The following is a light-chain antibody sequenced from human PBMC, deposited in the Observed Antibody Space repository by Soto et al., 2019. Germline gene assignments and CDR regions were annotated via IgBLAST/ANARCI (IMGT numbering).Light chain of an antibody. J-gene: IGKJ1*01. Sequence: EIVMTHSPATLSVSPGERATLSCRASQSVSNNLAWYQQKPGQAPRLLIYDTSTRAPVISARFSGSGSGTEFTLTISSLQSEDFAVYYCQEYIQWPPGMFGPGTKVDIK. V-gene: IGKV3-15*01. CDR1: QSVSNN. CDR2: DTS. CDR3: QEYIQWPPGM.